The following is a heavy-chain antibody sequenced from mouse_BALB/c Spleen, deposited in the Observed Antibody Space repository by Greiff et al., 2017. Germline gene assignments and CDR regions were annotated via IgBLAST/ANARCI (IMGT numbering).Heavy chain of an antibody. Sequence: EVHLVESGGGLVQPGGSRKLSCAASGFTFSSFGMHWVRQAPEKGLEWVAYISSGSSTIYYADTVKGRFTISRDNPKNTLFLQMTSLRSEDTAMYYCARSHYGNYEGFDYWGQGTTLTVSS. CDR1: GFTFSSFG. J-gene: IGHJ2*01. D-gene: IGHD2-1*01. CDR2: ISSGSSTI. CDR3: ARSHYGNYEGFDY. V-gene: IGHV5-17*02.